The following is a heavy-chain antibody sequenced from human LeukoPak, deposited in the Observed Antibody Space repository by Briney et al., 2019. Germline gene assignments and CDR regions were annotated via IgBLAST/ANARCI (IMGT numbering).Heavy chain of an antibody. J-gene: IGHJ4*02. CDR2: LHPNSGGT. CDR3: PRGDYYDILTGYQTPSHLSDY. Sequence: ASVKLSCKASRYTLTAYYVHSVQQAPGQGVEWMGWLHPNSGGTKYAQKFQGRVTMARDTSISTAYMQLSRLRSDDTAVYYCPRGDYYDILTGYQTPSHLSDYWGGGTVLTVPS. D-gene: IGHD3-9*01. V-gene: IGHV1-2*02. CDR1: RYTLTAYY.